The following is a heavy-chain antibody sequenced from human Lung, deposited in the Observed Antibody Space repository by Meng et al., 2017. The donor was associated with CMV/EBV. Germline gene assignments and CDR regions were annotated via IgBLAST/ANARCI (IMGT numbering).Heavy chain of an antibody. J-gene: IGHJ4*02. CDR1: TFTFNTYP. D-gene: IGHD2-15*01. Sequence: GGSLRLSCAASTFTFNTYPMHWVRQAPGKGLQWVAVISYDGNNKFYGDSVKGRFTISRDNSENTLYLEMNSLRTDDAAVYYCARGPSPTRNTRFACDYWGQGTLVTVSS. CDR2: ISYDGNNK. V-gene: IGHV3-30-3*01. CDR3: ARGPSPTRNTRFACDY.